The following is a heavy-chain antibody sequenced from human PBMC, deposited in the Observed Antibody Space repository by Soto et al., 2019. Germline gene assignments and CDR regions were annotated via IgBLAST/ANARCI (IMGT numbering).Heavy chain of an antibody. CDR1: GYTFTGYY. CDR2: INPNSGGT. Sequence: GASVKVSCKASGYTFTGYYMHWVRQAPGQGLEWMGWINPNSGGTIYAQKFQGRVTMTRDTSISTAYMELSRLGSDDKAVYYCAKDSYYDILTGYSRNAFDIWGQGTMVTVAS. CDR3: AKDSYYDILTGYSRNAFDI. J-gene: IGHJ3*02. D-gene: IGHD3-9*01. V-gene: IGHV1-2*02.